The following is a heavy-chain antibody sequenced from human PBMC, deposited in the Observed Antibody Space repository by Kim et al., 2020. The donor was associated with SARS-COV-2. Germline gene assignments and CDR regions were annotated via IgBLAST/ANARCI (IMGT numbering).Heavy chain of an antibody. CDR3: AKVTPGGGSYTRS. CDR1: GFTFSSYA. CDR2: ISGSGGST. Sequence: GGSLRLSCAASGFTFSSYAMSWVRQAPGKGLEWVSAISGSGGSTYYADSVKGRFTISRDNSKNTLYLQMNSLRAEDTTVYYCAKVTPGGGSYTRSWGQRTLITVSS. D-gene: IGHD1-26*01. J-gene: IGHJ5*02. V-gene: IGHV3-23*01.